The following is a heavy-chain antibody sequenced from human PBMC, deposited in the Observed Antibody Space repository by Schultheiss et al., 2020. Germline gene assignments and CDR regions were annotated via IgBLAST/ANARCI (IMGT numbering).Heavy chain of an antibody. CDR3: ARGGTDYYVPYYFDY. Sequence: ASVKVSCKASGYTFTSYYMHWVRQAPGQGLEWMGWINPNSGGTNYAQKFQGRVTMTTDTSTSTAYMELRSLRSDDTAVYYCARGGTDYYVPYYFDYWGQGTLVTVYS. D-gene: IGHD3-10*02. V-gene: IGHV1-2*02. J-gene: IGHJ4*02. CDR2: INPNSGGT. CDR1: GYTFTSYY.